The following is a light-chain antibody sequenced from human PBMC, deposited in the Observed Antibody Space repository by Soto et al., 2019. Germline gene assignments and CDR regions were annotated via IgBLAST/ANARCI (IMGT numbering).Light chain of an antibody. CDR3: MQALQTPRT. CDR2: LGS. Sequence: DIVMTQSPLSLPVTPGEPASISCRSSQSLLHSDGYNYLDWYLQEPGQSPQLLIYLGSSRASGVPDRVSGSGSGTDFTLKISRVEAEDVGVYYCMQALQTPRTFGQGTKVEI. V-gene: IGKV2-28*01. J-gene: IGKJ1*01. CDR1: QSLLHSDGYNY.